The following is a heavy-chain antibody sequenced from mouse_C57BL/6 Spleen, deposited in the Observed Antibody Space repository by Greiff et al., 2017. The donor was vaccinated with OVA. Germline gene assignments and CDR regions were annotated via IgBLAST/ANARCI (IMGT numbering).Heavy chain of an antibody. CDR1: GYTFTSYW. J-gene: IGHJ4*01. D-gene: IGHD2-1*01. CDR3: ARRIYYGNLYYAMDY. Sequence: VKLQQPGAELVKPGASVKLSCKASGYTFTSYWMHWVKQRPGQGLEWIGMIHPNSGSTKYNEKFKSKATLTVDKSSSTAYMQLSSLTSEDSAVYYCARRIYYGNLYYAMDYWGQGTSVTVSS. CDR2: IHPNSGST. V-gene: IGHV1-64*01.